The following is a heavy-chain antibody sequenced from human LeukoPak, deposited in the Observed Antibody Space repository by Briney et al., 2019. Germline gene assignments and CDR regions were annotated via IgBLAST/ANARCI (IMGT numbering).Heavy chain of an antibody. D-gene: IGHD1-26*01. Sequence: PSETLSLTCTVSGGSITSYYWSWIRQPAGKGLEWIGHISTSGNTNYNPSLKSRVTMSIDTSKNQFSLKLNSVAAADTAVYYCAREATIVEATMIWGQGTLVIVSS. V-gene: IGHV4-4*07. CDR3: AREATIVEATMI. J-gene: IGHJ4*02. CDR2: ISTSGNT. CDR1: GGSITSYY.